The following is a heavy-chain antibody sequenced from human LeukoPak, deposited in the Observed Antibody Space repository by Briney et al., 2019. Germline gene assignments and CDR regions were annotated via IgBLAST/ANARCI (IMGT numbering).Heavy chain of an antibody. CDR3: ARTAVEMATIRNFDY. J-gene: IGHJ4*02. V-gene: IGHV5-51*01. CDR2: IYPGESAT. D-gene: IGHD5-24*01. Sequence: GESLKISCKGSGYSFTSYLIGWVRQMPGKGLEWIGIIYPGESATRYSPSFQGQVTISADKYISTAYLQWSSLKASDTAMYYCARTAVEMATIRNFDYWGQGTLVTVSS. CDR1: GYSFTSYL.